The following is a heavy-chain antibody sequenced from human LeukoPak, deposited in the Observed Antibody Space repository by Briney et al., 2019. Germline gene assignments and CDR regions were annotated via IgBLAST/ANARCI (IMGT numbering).Heavy chain of an antibody. CDR2: VHHSGTT. V-gene: IGHV4-31*03. J-gene: IGHJ4*02. Sequence: PSQTLSLTCTVSDDSINNAFYNWSWIRQHPGKGLEWIGYVHHSGTTSYNPSLTSRVSISIDTSKALFSLRLNSVTAADTAVYYCARQPSVVPTAAVDYWGQGILVTVSS. CDR1: DDSINNAFYN. D-gene: IGHD2-2*01. CDR3: ARQPSVVPTAAVDY.